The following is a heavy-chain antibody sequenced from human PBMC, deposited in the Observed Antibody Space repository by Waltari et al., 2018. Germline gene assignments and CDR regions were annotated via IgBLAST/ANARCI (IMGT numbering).Heavy chain of an antibody. CDR3: AKRRGTMVRGVIGFDY. Sequence: QVQLVESGGGVVQPGGSLRLSCAASGFTFSNYGLHWVRPAPGKGPEWVAFIRYDGSNKDYSDPVKGRFTMSRDNSKNTLYLQMNSLRAEDTAVYYCAKRRGTMVRGVIGFDYWGQGTLVTVSS. J-gene: IGHJ4*02. CDR1: GFTFSNYG. V-gene: IGHV3-30*02. D-gene: IGHD3-10*01. CDR2: IRYDGSNK.